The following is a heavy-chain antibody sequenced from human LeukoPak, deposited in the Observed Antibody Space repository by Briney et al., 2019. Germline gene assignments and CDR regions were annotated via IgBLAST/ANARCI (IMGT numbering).Heavy chain of an antibody. Sequence: SQTLSLTCTVSGGSISSGGYYWSWIRQPPGKGLEWIGYIYHSGSTNYNPSLKSRVTISVDTSKNQFSLKLSSVTAADTAVYYCARRGGKRQFDYWGQGTLVTVSS. D-gene: IGHD4-23*01. CDR3: ARRGGKRQFDY. CDR2: IYHSGST. V-gene: IGHV4-30-2*02. CDR1: GGSISSGGYY. J-gene: IGHJ4*02.